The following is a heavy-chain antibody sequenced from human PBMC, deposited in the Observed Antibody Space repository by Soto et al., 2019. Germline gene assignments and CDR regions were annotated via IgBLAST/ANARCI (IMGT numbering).Heavy chain of an antibody. CDR3: AKDLGTTMQEEIAVALGNIFDY. CDR2: ISGSGGST. V-gene: IGHV3-23*01. D-gene: IGHD6-19*01. CDR1: GVTFSSYA. J-gene: IGHJ4*02. Sequence: AGGSLRLSCAASGVTFSSYAMSWVRQAPGKGLEWVSAISGSGGSTYYADSVKGRFTISRDNSKNTLYLQMNSLRAEDTAVYYCAKDLGTTMQEEIAVALGNIFDYWGQGTLVTVSS.